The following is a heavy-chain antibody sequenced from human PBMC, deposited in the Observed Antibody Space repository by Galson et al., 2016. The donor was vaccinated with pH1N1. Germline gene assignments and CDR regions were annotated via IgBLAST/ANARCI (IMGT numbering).Heavy chain of an antibody. CDR2: IKPTGGDT. CDR1: GYSFTDYY. Sequence: SVKVSCQASGYSFTDYYVHWIRQAPGQGLEWMAIIKPTGGDTTYAQNFQGRVFVTRDTSTSTVYMEVTSLRSEDTAVYYCARAPYSNYHYYYFDFWGQGTLVTVSS. D-gene: IGHD4-11*01. V-gene: IGHV1-46*01. CDR3: ARAPYSNYHYYYFDF. J-gene: IGHJ4*02.